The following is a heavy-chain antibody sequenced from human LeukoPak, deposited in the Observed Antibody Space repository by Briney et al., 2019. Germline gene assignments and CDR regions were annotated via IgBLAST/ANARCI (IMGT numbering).Heavy chain of an antibody. J-gene: IGHJ5*02. V-gene: IGHV1-69*13. Sequence: SVKVSCKASGGTLSSYAISWVRQAPGQGLEWMGGIIPIFGTANYAQKFQGSVTITADESTSTAYMELSSLRSEDTAVYYCARDIAVAGTVWFDPWGQGTLVTVSS. D-gene: IGHD6-19*01. CDR1: GGTLSSYA. CDR3: ARDIAVAGTVWFDP. CDR2: IIPIFGTA.